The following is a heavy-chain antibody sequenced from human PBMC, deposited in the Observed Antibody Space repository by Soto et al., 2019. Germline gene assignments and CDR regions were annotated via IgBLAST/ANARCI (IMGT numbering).Heavy chain of an antibody. D-gene: IGHD4-17*01. Sequence: QVQLQESGPGLVKASQTLSLTCTVSGGSISSGGYYWSWIRQHPGKGLEWIGYIYYSGSTYYSLSLKSRVTISVDTSKNHFSLKLSSVTAADTAVYYCARSHDYGATDYWGQGTLVTVSS. J-gene: IGHJ4*02. CDR3: ARSHDYGATDY. CDR2: IYYSGST. V-gene: IGHV4-31*03. CDR1: GGSISSGGYY.